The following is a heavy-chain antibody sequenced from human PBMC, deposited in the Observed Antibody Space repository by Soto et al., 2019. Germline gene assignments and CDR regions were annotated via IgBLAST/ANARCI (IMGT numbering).Heavy chain of an antibody. V-gene: IGHV3-48*03. D-gene: IGHD1-26*01. CDR3: ARDNGGSYYPNAFDI. Sequence: GGSLRLSCAASGFTFSSYEMNWVRQAPGKGLEWVSYISSSGSTIYYADSVEGRFTISRDNAKNSLYLQMNSLRAEDTAVYYCARDNGGSYYPNAFDIWGQGTMVTVSS. CDR1: GFTFSSYE. CDR2: ISSSGSTI. J-gene: IGHJ3*02.